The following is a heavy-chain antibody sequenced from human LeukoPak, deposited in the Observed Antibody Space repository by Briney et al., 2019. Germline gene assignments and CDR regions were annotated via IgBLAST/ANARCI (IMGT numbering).Heavy chain of an antibody. CDR1: GGIFSSYD. D-gene: IGHD6-6*01. CDR2: IIPIFGTA. Sequence: SVKVSCKASGGIFSSYDISWVRQAPGQGLEWMGGIIPIFGTANYAQRFQGRVTITTDESTSTAYMELSSLRSEDTAVYYCAGSSSSDSYFDYWAREPWSPSPQ. J-gene: IGHJ4*02. V-gene: IGHV1-69*05. CDR3: AGSSSSDSYFDY.